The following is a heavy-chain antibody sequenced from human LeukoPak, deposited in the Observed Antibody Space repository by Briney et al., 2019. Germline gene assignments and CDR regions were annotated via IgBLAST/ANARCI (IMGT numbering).Heavy chain of an antibody. Sequence: GGSLRLSCAASGFTFSSYAISWVRQAPGKGLEWVSAISGTGVVTYYAESVKGRFTISRDNSKNTLYLQLNSLRAEDTAVYFCVKGFVHPTYYFDYWGQGTLVTVSS. CDR3: VKGFVHPTYYFDY. D-gene: IGHD3-10*01. CDR1: GFTFSSYA. V-gene: IGHV3-23*01. CDR2: ISGTGVVT. J-gene: IGHJ4*02.